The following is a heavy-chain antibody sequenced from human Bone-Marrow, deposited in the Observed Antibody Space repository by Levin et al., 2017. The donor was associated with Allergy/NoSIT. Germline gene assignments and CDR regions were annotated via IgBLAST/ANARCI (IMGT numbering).Heavy chain of an antibody. V-gene: IGHV3-11*01. J-gene: IGHJ3*02. CDR1: GFTFSDYY. Sequence: GGSLRLSCAASGFTFSDYYMSWIRQAPGKGLEWVSYISSSGSTIYYADSVKGRFTISRDNAKNSLYLQMNSLRAEDTAVYYCARGVLRYFDWLLSGAFDIWGQGTMVTVSS. CDR3: ARGVLRYFDWLLSGAFDI. D-gene: IGHD3-9*01. CDR2: ISSSGSTI.